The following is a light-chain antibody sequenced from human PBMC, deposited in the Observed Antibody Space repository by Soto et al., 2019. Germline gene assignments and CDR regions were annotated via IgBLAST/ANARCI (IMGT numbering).Light chain of an antibody. V-gene: IGKV3-11*01. J-gene: IGKJ5*01. Sequence: EIVLTQSPATLSLSPGESATLLCRASHSVSRQLAWYQQKSGQAPRLLIYDASNRAPGIPARFSGSGSETDFTRTISSLEPEDFAIYYCQQRSNWPPITFGQGTRLEFK. CDR2: DAS. CDR3: QQRSNWPPIT. CDR1: HSVSRQ.